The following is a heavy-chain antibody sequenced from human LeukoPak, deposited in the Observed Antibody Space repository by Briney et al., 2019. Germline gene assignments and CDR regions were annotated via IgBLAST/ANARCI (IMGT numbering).Heavy chain of an antibody. D-gene: IGHD3-10*01. V-gene: IGHV3-66*01. J-gene: IGHJ4*02. CDR2: IYSGGST. CDR3: ARGPIYGSGRGYFDY. CDR1: EFSVGSNY. Sequence: GGSLRLSCAATEFSVGSNYMTWVRQAPGKGLEWVSLIYSGGSTYYADSVKGRFTISRDNSKNTLYLQMNSLRAEDTAVYYCARGPIYGSGRGYFDYWGQGTLVTVSS.